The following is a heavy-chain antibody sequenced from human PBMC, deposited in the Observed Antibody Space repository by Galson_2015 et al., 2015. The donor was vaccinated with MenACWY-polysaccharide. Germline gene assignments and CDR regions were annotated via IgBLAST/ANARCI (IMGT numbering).Heavy chain of an antibody. CDR3: ARKFDS. Sequence: ETLSLTCAVSGASISRRDWWCWVRQPPGKGLEWIGEISHGGSTNYNPSLKSRVTLSLEKSKNQFSLKMRSVIAADTAVYYCARKFDSWGQGILVTVPS. CDR1: GASISRRDW. J-gene: IGHJ4*02. CDR2: ISHGGST. V-gene: IGHV4-4*02.